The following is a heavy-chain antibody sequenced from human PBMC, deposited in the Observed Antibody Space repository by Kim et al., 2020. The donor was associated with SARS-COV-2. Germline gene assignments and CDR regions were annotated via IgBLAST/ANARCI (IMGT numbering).Heavy chain of an antibody. D-gene: IGHD3-10*01. J-gene: IGHJ4*02. CDR2: ST. Sequence: STYYNPSLRSRVTISVDTSKNQFSLKLSSVTAADTAVYYCARDSSGGSFDYWGQGTLVTVSS. V-gene: IGHV4-31*02. CDR3: ARDSSGGSFDY.